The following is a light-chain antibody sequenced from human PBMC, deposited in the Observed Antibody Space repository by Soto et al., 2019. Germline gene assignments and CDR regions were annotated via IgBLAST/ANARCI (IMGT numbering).Light chain of an antibody. Sequence: DIQMTQSPSTLSASVGYRLTITCRASQSINNWLAWYQKKPGRAPKLLIYKASVLETVAPSRFSGTGSGTEFTLTIKGLQPDDFATYYCQQYSSYSPITFGQGTRREIK. J-gene: IGKJ5*01. V-gene: IGKV1-5*03. CDR2: KAS. CDR1: QSINNW. CDR3: QQYSSYSPIT.